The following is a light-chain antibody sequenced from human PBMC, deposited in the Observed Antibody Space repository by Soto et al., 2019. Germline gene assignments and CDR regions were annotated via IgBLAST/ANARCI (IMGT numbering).Light chain of an antibody. Sequence: QSVLTQPPSVSGAPGQRVTISCTGSSSNIGAGFDVHWYHQIAGAAPKLLIYGNSNRPSGVPDRFSGSKSGTSASLAINGLQAEDEDHYYCQSYDNILSGSWVFGGGTQLTVL. J-gene: IGLJ3*02. CDR2: GNS. CDR3: QSYDNILSGSWV. CDR1: SSNIGAGFD. V-gene: IGLV1-40*01.